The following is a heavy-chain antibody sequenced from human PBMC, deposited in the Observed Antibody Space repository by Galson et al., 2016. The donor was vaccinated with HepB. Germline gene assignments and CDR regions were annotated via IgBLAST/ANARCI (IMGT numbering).Heavy chain of an antibody. CDR1: GFTFSTYS. J-gene: IGHJ6*03. CDR2: ISSSSSYI. CDR3: ARESPVTNYYYYYYLDV. Sequence: SLRLSCAASGFTFSTYSMNWVRQAPGKGLEWVSSISSSSSYIYYADSVKGRFSISRDNSKNTVSLQMNSLRADDTAVYYCARESPVTNYYYYYYLDVWGKGTTVTVSS. D-gene: IGHD4-17*01. V-gene: IGHV3-21*01.